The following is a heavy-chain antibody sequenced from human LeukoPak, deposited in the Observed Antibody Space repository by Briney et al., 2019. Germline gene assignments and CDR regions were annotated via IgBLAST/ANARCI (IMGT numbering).Heavy chain of an antibody. J-gene: IGHJ4*02. Sequence: GRSLRLSCAASGFTFDDYAMHWVRQAPGKGLEWVSGISWNSGSIGYADSVKGRFTISRDNAKISLYLQMNSLRAEDTALYYCAKDSKLELLRGYFDYWGQGTLVTVSS. CDR1: GFTFDDYA. V-gene: IGHV3-9*01. CDR2: ISWNSGSI. CDR3: AKDSKLELLRGYFDY. D-gene: IGHD1-7*01.